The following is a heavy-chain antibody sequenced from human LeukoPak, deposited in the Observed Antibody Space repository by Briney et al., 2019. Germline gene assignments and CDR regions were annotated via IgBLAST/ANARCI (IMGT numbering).Heavy chain of an antibody. V-gene: IGHV3-7*03. J-gene: IGHJ4*02. D-gene: IGHD3-16*01. CDR2: IKQDGSEK. CDR3: TTVSRGAQGDY. CDR1: GFTFSSYW. Sequence: PGGSLRLSCAASGFTFSSYWMSWVRQAPGKGLEWVANIKQDGSEKYYVDSVKGRFTISRDNAKNSLYLQMNSLRAEDTAVYYCTTVSRGAQGDYWGQGTLVTVSS.